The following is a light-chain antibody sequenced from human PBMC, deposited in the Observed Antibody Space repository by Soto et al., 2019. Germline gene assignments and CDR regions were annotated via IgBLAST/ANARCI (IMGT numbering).Light chain of an antibody. Sequence: EIVLTQSPATLSVSPGERATLSCRASQSVSGDLAWYHHKPGQAPRLLIYDASTRALDTPARFAGSGAGTEFTLTISSLQSEDFAVYYCHQYNGWPRTFGQGTKVDIK. CDR2: DAS. CDR3: HQYNGWPRT. CDR1: QSVSGD. V-gene: IGKV3-15*01. J-gene: IGKJ1*01.